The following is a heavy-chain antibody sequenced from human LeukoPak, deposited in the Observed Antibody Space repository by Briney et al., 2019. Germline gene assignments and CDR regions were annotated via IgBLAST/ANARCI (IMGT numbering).Heavy chain of an antibody. CDR3: AAAYFGMDQYYYGMDV. J-gene: IGHJ6*02. Sequence: GGSLRLSCAASGFTFSSYAMSWVRQTPGKGLEWVSAISVIGGSTYYADSVRGRFTISRDNSKNTLYLKMNSLRAEDTAVYYCAAAYFGMDQYYYGMDVWGQGTPVTVSS. D-gene: IGHD3-3*01. CDR2: ISVIGGST. V-gene: IGHV3-23*01. CDR1: GFTFSSYA.